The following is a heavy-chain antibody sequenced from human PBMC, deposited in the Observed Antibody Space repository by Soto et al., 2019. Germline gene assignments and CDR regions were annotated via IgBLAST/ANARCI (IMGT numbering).Heavy chain of an antibody. V-gene: IGHV4-31*03. CDR2: IYYSGST. CDR1: GGSISSGGYY. Sequence: SETLSLTCTVSGGSISSGGYYWSWIRQHPGKGLEWIGYIYYSGSTYYNPSLKSRVTISVDTSKNQFSLKLSSVTAADTAVYYCARDFTDSSGPTLGMDVWGQGTTVTVSS. J-gene: IGHJ6*02. CDR3: ARDFTDSSGPTLGMDV. D-gene: IGHD6-19*01.